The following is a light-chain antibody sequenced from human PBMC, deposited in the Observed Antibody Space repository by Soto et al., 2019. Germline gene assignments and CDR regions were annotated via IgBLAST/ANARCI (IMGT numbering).Light chain of an antibody. CDR3: QQYGSSPQLT. CDR1: QSVSSSY. CDR2: GAS. J-gene: IGKJ4*01. Sequence: EIVLTQSPGTLSFSPGERATLSCRASQSVSSSYLAWYQQKPGQAPRLLIYGASSRATGIPDRFSGSGSGTDFTLTISRLEPEDFAVYYCQQYGSSPQLTFGGGTKVDIK. V-gene: IGKV3-20*01.